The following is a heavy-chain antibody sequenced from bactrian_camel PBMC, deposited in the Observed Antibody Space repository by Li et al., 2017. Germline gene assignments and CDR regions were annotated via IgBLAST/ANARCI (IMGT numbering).Heavy chain of an antibody. CDR3: AKGTSTNP. CDR2: IDEVNRK. D-gene: IGHD1*01. J-gene: IGHJ4*01. Sequence: VQLVESGGGAVQPGESLTLSCAASGFDFSSNSMTWLRQPPGKGLEWVGTIDEVNRKKIAAPLSDRFRIYRDNEKSMTSLRLNAAATDDTAMYYCAKGTSTNPRGKGTQVTVS. V-gene: IGHV3S10*01. CDR1: GFDFSSNS.